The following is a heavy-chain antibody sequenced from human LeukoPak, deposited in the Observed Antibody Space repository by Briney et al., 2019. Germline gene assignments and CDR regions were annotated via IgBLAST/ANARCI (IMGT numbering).Heavy chain of an antibody. D-gene: IGHD1-26*01. J-gene: IGHJ4*02. CDR3: ARVGEYSGSYCDY. V-gene: IGHV3-48*03. Sequence: PGGSLRLSCAASGFTFSSYEMNWVRQAPGKGLEWVSYISSSGSTIYYADSVKGRFTISRDNAKNSLYLQMNSLRAEDTAVYYCARVGEYSGSYCDYWGQGTLVTVSS. CDR1: GFTFSSYE. CDR2: ISSSGSTI.